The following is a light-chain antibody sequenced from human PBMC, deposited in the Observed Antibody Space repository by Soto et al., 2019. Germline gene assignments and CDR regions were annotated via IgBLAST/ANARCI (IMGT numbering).Light chain of an antibody. CDR1: TIGRIT. CDR2: RND. CDR3: AAWEDSLSGPD. J-gene: IGLJ2*01. Sequence: QSVLTQPPSASGTPRQRVSISCSATIGRITVSCYQHLLGTDPKLLISRNDQRPSGVPDRLSGSKSGTSASLAISGLQPEDEGVYYGAAWEDSLSGPDFCGGTKVTAL. V-gene: IGLV1-44*01.